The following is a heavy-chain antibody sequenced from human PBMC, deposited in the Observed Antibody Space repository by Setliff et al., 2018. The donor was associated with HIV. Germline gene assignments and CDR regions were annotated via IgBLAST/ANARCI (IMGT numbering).Heavy chain of an antibody. CDR3: ATCRHRPSNWFDP. Sequence: PSETLSLTCAVSGGSVSSPSYYWGWIRQPPGKGLEWIGSVYNSGITFKNPSLKSRVSISVDRSGNQFFLRLTSVTAADTAVYYCATCRHRPSNWFDPWGQGTVVTVSS. CDR2: VYNSGIT. J-gene: IGHJ5*02. V-gene: IGHV4-39*07. CDR1: GGSVSSPSYY.